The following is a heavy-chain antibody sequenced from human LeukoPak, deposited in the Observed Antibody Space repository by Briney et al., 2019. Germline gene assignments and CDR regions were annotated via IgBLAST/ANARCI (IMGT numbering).Heavy chain of an antibody. D-gene: IGHD3-16*02. V-gene: IGHV4-59*01. CDR3: ARSYRADAFDI. CDR1: GGSISSYY. CDR2: IYYSGST. Sequence: SETLSLTCTVSGGSISSYYWSWIRQPPGKGLEWIGYIYYSGSTNYNPSLKSRVTISVDTSKNQFSLNLSSVTAADTAVCYCARSYRADAFDIWGQGTMVTVSS. J-gene: IGHJ3*02.